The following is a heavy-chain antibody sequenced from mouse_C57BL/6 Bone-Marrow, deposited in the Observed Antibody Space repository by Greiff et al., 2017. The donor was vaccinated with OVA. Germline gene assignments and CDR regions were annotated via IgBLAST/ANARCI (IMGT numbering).Heavy chain of an antibody. D-gene: IGHD1-1*01. Sequence: VHVKQSGAELVRPGASVKLSCTASGFNIKDDYMHWVKQRPEQGPEWIGWIDPENGDTEYASKFQGKATITADTSSNTAYLQLSSLTSEDTAVYYCTTGYYGSSYVDFDVWGTGTTVTVSS. CDR2: IDPENGDT. CDR1: GFNIKDDY. V-gene: IGHV14-4*01. J-gene: IGHJ1*03. CDR3: TTGYYGSSYVDFDV.